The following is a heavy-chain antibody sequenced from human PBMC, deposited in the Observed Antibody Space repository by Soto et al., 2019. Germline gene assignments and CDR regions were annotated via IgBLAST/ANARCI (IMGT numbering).Heavy chain of an antibody. J-gene: IGHJ4*02. D-gene: IGHD3-10*01. CDR3: AKGRGGSGSLTPRVDF. V-gene: IGHV3-23*01. CDR2: ISGGGDTT. Sequence: EVQLLESGGGLVQPGGSLRLSCAASGFTFNNYAMTWVRQAPGTVLEWVSAISGGGDTTSYADSVKGRCTVSRDGSKNTLYLQMSSLRAEDTALYYCAKGRGGSGSLTPRVDFWCQGTLVTVSS. CDR1: GFTFNNYA.